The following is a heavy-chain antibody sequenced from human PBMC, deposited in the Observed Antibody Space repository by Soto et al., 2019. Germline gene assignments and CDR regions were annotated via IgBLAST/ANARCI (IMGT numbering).Heavy chain of an antibody. V-gene: IGHV3-72*01. CDR3: ASSVGSCGGGGCCHGW. CDR1: GFTFSDHY. CDR2: TRDKSDSYST. Sequence: EVQLVESGGGLVQPGGSLRLSCAASGFTFSDHYMDWVRQAPGKGLEWVGRTRDKSDSYSTEYDACVKGRFIISRDDIRSSMCMRMTRLKTADTAIYYCASSVGSCGGGGCCHGWWGQGTRVHVSP. J-gene: IGHJ4*02. D-gene: IGHD2-15*01.